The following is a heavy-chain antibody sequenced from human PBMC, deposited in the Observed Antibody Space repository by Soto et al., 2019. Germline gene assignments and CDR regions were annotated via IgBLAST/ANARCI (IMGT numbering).Heavy chain of an antibody. J-gene: IGHJ4*02. CDR1: GFTFSTYS. Sequence: GGSLRLSCAASGFTFSTYSMNWVRQAPGKGLEWVSYISSSSSTIYYADSVKGRFTISRDNAKNSLYLQMNGLRAEDTAVYYCARDSPPTSQAARPIDYWGQGTLVTVSS. D-gene: IGHD6-6*01. V-gene: IGHV3-48*01. CDR3: ARDSPPTSQAARPIDY. CDR2: ISSSSSTI.